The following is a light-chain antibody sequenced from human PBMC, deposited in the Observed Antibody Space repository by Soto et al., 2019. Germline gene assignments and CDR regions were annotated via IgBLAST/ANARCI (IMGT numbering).Light chain of an antibody. CDR1: QSVSSN. Sequence: EIVMTPSPATPSLSSGERANLSCRASQSVSSNLAWYQQKPGQAPRLLIYGASTRATGIPARFSGSGSGTEFTLTISSLQSEDFAVYYCQQYNNWPRTFGQGTKVDIK. V-gene: IGKV3-15*01. CDR3: QQYNNWPRT. J-gene: IGKJ1*01. CDR2: GAS.